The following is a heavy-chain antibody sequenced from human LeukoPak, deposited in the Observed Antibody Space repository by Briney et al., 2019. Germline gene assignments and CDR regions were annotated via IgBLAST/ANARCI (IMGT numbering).Heavy chain of an antibody. CDR2: ISGDGGST. Sequence: GGSLRLSCAASGFTFDDYAMHWVRQAPGKGLEWVSLISGDGGSTYYADSMKGRFTISRDNSKNSLYLQMNSLRTEDTALYYCAKDGSYDRSGYYYGRFDYWSQGTLVTVSS. D-gene: IGHD3-22*01. CDR3: AKDGSYDRSGYYYGRFDY. J-gene: IGHJ4*02. CDR1: GFTFDDYA. V-gene: IGHV3-43*02.